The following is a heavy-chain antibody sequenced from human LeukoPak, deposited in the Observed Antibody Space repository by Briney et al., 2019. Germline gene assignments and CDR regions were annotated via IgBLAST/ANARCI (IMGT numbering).Heavy chain of an antibody. J-gene: IGHJ4*02. CDR2: ISSSGSTI. D-gene: IGHD3-22*01. Sequence: GGSPRLSCAASGFTFSSYEMNWVRQAPGKGLEWVSYISSSGSTIYYADSVKGRFTISRDNAKNSLYLQMDSLRAEDTAVYYCASAPSNYYDSSGDYWGQGTLVTVSS. CDR3: ASAPSNYYDSSGDY. CDR1: GFTFSSYE. V-gene: IGHV3-48*03.